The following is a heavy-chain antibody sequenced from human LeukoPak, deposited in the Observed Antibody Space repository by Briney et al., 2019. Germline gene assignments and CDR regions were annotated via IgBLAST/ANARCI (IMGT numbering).Heavy chain of an antibody. V-gene: IGHV4-59*11. CDR1: GGSLSGHF. CDR2: VSYTGRT. CDR3: ARLLDNDSSGTPDTIEV. Sequence: PSETLSLTSTVSGGSLSGHFGSWIRQPPGKRLEWIGYVSYTGRTKYNPSLQSRVTISIDTSKSQFSLKLTSVTSADTAVYSCARLLDNDSSGTPDTIEVWGQGTTVIVSS. D-gene: IGHD3-22*01. J-gene: IGHJ3*01.